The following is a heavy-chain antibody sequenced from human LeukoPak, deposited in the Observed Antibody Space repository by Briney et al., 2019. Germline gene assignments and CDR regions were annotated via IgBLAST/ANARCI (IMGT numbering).Heavy chain of an antibody. CDR1: GFTFSSYA. D-gene: IGHD6-13*01. J-gene: IGHJ1*01. CDR2: ISSNGGST. Sequence: QPGGSLRLSCAASGFTFSSYAMHWVRQAPGKGLEYVSAISSNGGSTYYANSVKGRFTISRDNSKNTLYLQMGSLRAEDMAVYYCARGWQQLVRPGYFQHWGQGTLVTVSS. V-gene: IGHV3-64*01. CDR3: ARGWQQLVRPGYFQH.